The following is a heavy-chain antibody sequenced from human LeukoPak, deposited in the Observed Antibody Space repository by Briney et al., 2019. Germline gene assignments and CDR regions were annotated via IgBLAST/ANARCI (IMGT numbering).Heavy chain of an antibody. V-gene: IGHV4-39*07. Sequence: ASETLSLTCTVSGGAISGRRDYWGWIRQPPGKGLEWIASIYYSGSTNYNPSLKSRVTISVDTSKNQFSLKLSSVTAADTAVYYCAREHGSGSYFEYYFDYWGQGTLVTVSS. CDR2: IYYSGST. CDR3: AREHGSGSYFEYYFDY. D-gene: IGHD3-10*01. CDR1: GGAISGRRDY. J-gene: IGHJ4*02.